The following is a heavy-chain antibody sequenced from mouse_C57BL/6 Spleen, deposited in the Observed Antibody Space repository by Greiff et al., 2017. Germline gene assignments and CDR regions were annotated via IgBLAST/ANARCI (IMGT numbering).Heavy chain of an antibody. D-gene: IGHD1-3*01. CDR2: IVPNSGGT. J-gene: IGHJ4*01. V-gene: IGHV1-72*01. CDR1: GYTFTSYW. Sequence: QVQLQQPGAELVKPGASVKLSCKASGYTFTSYWMHWVKQRPGRGLEWIGRIVPNSGGTKYNEKFKSKATLTVDKPSSTAYMQLSSLTSEDSAVXYGESRGKADYYAMDYWGQGTSVTVSS. CDR3: ESRGKADYYAMDY.